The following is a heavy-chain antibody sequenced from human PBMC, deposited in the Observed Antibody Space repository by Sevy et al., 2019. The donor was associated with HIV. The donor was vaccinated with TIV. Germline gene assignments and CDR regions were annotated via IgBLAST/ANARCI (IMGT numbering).Heavy chain of an antibody. CDR3: ARLQDYGSGSFSPWFGP. V-gene: IGHV4-59*01. J-gene: IGHJ5*02. CDR2: LRHSGST. Sequence: SETLSLTCTISGASISSSYWSWIRQSPGKGLEWIGNLRHSGSTHFNPSLSSRVTISLDRSKYQFSLSLTSVTAADTAVYFCARLQDYGSGSFSPWFGPWGQGILVTVSS. D-gene: IGHD3-10*01. CDR1: GASISSSY.